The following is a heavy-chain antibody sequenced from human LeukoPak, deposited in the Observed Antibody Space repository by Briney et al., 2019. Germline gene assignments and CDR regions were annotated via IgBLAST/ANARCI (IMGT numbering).Heavy chain of an antibody. CDR2: IWYDGSNK. J-gene: IGHJ4*02. CDR3: ARDPYYDILTGYYDY. V-gene: IGHV3-33*01. CDR1: GFTFSSYG. D-gene: IGHD3-9*01. Sequence: GRSLRLSCAASGFTFSSYGMHWVRQAPGKGLEWVAVIWYDGSNKYYADSVKGRLTISRDNSKNTLYLQMNSLRAEDTAVYYCARDPYYDILTGYYDYWGQGTLVTVSS.